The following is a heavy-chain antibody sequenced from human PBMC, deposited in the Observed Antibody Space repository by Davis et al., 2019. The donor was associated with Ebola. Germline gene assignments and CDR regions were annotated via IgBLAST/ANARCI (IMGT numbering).Heavy chain of an antibody. CDR3: ATAIAAAATGNDAFDI. V-gene: IGHV4-34*08. D-gene: IGHD6-13*01. CDR2: INHSGST. CDR1: GFTVSSNY. J-gene: IGHJ3*02. Sequence: ESLKISCAASGFTVSSNYMSWVRQAPGKGLEWIGEINHSGSTNYNPSLKSRVTISVDTSKNQFSLKLSSVTVADTAVYYCATAIAAAATGNDAFDIWGQGTMVTVSS.